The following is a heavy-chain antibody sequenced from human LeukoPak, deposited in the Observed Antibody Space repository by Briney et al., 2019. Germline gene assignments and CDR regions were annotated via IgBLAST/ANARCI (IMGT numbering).Heavy chain of an antibody. CDR2: IKEDGSMV. CDR3: ARVVTWFDL. CDR1: GFTFSSFW. V-gene: IGHV3-7*04. J-gene: IGHJ5*02. Sequence: GGSLRLSCAASGFTFSSFWMSWVRQAPGKGLEWVAHIKEDGSMVSYVDSVKGRFTISRDNAKNSVYLQMNSLRVEDTAVYFCARVVTWFDLWGQGTLVTVSS.